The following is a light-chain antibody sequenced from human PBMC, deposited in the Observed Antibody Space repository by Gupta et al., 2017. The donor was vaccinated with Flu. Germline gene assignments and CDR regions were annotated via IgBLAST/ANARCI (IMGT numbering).Light chain of an antibody. CDR1: SSDIGAYDY. CDR3: NSYTTTTTPGV. Sequence: GTSSDIGAYDYVSWYQQHPGKAPKLIIYAVNRRPSGVSSRFSGSKSGNTASLTISGLQPEDESDYFCNSYTTTTTPGVFGGGTKVTVL. CDR2: AVN. V-gene: IGLV2-14*01. J-gene: IGLJ3*02.